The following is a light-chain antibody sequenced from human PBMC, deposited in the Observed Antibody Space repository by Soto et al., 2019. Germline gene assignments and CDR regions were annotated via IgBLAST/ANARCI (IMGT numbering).Light chain of an antibody. Sequence: EVVMTQSPATLSVSPGERATLSCRASQLVSTKLAWYQQKPGQAPRLLIYSASTRATGIPARFSGSGSGTEFTLTISSLQSEDFAVYYCQQFNNWPPLTFGGGTKVAIK. J-gene: IGKJ4*02. CDR3: QQFNNWPPLT. CDR1: QLVSTK. CDR2: SAS. V-gene: IGKV3-15*01.